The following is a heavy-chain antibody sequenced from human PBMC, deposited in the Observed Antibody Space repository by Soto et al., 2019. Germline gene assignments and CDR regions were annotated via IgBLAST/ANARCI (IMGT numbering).Heavy chain of an antibody. CDR1: GFIFSTYA. V-gene: IGHV3-64*01. CDR3: ARDRCTNGVCYAPSDD. CDR2: ISSNGRST. J-gene: IGHJ1*01. Sequence: EVKLVESGGGLVQPGGSLRLSCATSGFIFSTYAMHWVRQAPGKGLEYVSAISSNGRSTYYANSVKGRFTISRDNSKNTLYLQMERLRAEDMAVYYCARDRCTNGVCYAPSDDWGQGTLVTVSS. D-gene: IGHD2-8*01.